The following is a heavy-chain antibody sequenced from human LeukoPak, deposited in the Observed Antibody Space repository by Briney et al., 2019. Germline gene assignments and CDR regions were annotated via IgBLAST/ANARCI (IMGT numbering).Heavy chain of an antibody. D-gene: IGHD6-19*01. J-gene: IGHJ3*02. CDR3: ARDYTSVVAGLLAFDI. V-gene: IGHV1-2*02. CDR2: INPNSGGT. CDR1: GYTFTGYY. Sequence: ASVKVSCKASGYTFTGYYMHWVRQAPGQGLEWMGWINPNSGGTNYAQKFQGRVTMTRDTSISTAYMELSRLRSDDTAVYYCARDYTSVVAGLLAFDIWGQGTMVTVSS.